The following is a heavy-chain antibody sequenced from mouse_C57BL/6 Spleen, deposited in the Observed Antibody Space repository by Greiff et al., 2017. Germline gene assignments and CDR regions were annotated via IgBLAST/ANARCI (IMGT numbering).Heavy chain of an antibody. D-gene: IGHD2-4*01. V-gene: IGHV1-64*01. J-gene: IGHJ2*01. CDR1: GYTFTSYW. CDR3: ARGEIYYDYEGY. CDR2: IHPNSGST. Sequence: QVQLQQPGAELVKPGASVKLSCKASGYTFTSYWMHWVKQRPGQGLEWIGMIHPNSGSTNYNEKFKSKATLTVDKSSSTAYMQLSSLTSEDSAVDYCARGEIYYDYEGYWGQGTTLTVSS.